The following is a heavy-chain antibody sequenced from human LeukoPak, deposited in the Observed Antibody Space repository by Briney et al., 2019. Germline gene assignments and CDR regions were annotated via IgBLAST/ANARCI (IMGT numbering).Heavy chain of an antibody. D-gene: IGHD3-22*01. CDR1: GYTFTSYY. Sequence: ASVKVSCKASGYTFTSYYMHWVRQAPGQGLEWMGIINPSGGSTSYAQKFQGRVTMTRDMSTSTVYMELSSLRSEDTAVYYCARESLLSDSSGSNFDYWGQGTLVTVSS. CDR3: ARESLLSDSSGSNFDY. V-gene: IGHV1-46*01. J-gene: IGHJ4*02. CDR2: INPSGGST.